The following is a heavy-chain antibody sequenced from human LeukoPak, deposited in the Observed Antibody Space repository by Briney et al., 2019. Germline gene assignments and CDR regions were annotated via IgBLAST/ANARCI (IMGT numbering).Heavy chain of an antibody. CDR1: GGSISSSSYY. CDR2: INHSGST. CDR3: ARGGYYGPGIAVALDY. J-gene: IGHJ4*02. Sequence: SETLSLTCTVSGGSISSSSYYWSWIRQPPGKGLEWIGEINHSGSTNYNPSLKSRVTISVDTSKNQFSLKLSSVTAADTAVYYCARGGYYGPGIAVALDYWGQGTLVTVSS. D-gene: IGHD6-19*01. V-gene: IGHV4-39*07.